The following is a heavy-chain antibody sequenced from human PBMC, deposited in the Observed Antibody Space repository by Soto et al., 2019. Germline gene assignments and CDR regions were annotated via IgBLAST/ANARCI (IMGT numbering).Heavy chain of an antibody. CDR2: IRSKANNNAT. CDR1: GFTFSVSS. CDR3: VIEGAGLGH. J-gene: IGHJ4*02. D-gene: IGHD3-16*01. V-gene: IGHV3-73*01. Sequence: EVQLVASGGGLVQPWGSVRLSCAGSGFTFSVSSMHWVRQAPGKGLEWLGRIRSKANNNATIYSESVRGRFIISRDDSQDTMFLQMSSLRTEDTAMYYCVIEGAGLGHWGQGTLVTVSS.